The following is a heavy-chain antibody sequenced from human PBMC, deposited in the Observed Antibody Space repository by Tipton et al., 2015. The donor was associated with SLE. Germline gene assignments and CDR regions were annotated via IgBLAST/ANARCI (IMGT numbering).Heavy chain of an antibody. CDR3: ARPNSSGWYLFDY. Sequence: TLSLTCTVSGGSISSGDYYWSWIRQPPGKGLEWIGYIYYSGSTYYNPSLKSRVTISVDTSKNQFSLKLSSVTAADTAVYYCARPNSSGWYLFDYWGQGTLVTVSS. J-gene: IGHJ4*02. D-gene: IGHD6-19*01. CDR1: GGSISSGDYY. V-gene: IGHV4-30-4*01. CDR2: IYYSGST.